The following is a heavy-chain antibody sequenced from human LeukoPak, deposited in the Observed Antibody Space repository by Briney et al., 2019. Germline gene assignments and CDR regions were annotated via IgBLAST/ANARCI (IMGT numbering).Heavy chain of an antibody. CDR2: ISYDGSNK. V-gene: IGHV3-30-3*01. J-gene: IGHJ4*02. CDR3: ARGGDYLDY. CDR1: GFTFSSYA. Sequence: GGSLRLSCAASGFTFSSYAMHWVRQAPGKGLEWVAVISYDGSNKYYADSVKGRFTISRDNSKNTLYLQMNSLRAEDTAVYYCARGGDYLDYWGQGTLVTVSS.